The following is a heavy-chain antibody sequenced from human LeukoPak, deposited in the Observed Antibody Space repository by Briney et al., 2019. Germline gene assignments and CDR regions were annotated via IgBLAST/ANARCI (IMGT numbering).Heavy chain of an antibody. V-gene: IGHV1-2*02. J-gene: IGHJ4*02. CDR2: INPNSGGT. CDR1: GYTFTGYY. D-gene: IGHD5-18*01. Sequence: ASVKVSCKASGYTFTGYYMHWVRQAPGHGLEWMGWINPNSGGTNYAQKFQGRVTMTRDTSISTAYMELSRLRSDDTAVYYCAASPRGSYGHPGHYWGQGTLVTVSS. CDR3: AASPRGSYGHPGHY.